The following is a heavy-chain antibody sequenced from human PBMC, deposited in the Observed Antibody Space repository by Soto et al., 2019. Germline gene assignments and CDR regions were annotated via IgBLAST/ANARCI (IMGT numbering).Heavy chain of an antibody. Sequence: ASVKVSCKASGYTFTSYGISWVRQAPGQGLEWMGWISAYNGNTNYAQKLQGRVTMTTDTSTSTAYMELRSLRSDDTAVYYCARVPWTGYRSGGSCLAWFDPWGQGTLVTVSS. CDR1: GYTFTSYG. D-gene: IGHD2-15*01. CDR3: ARVPWTGYRSGGSCLAWFDP. CDR2: ISAYNGNT. V-gene: IGHV1-18*04. J-gene: IGHJ5*02.